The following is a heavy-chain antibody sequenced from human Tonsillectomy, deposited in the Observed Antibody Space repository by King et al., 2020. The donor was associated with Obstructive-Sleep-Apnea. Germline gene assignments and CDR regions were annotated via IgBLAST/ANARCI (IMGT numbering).Heavy chain of an antibody. CDR3: ARDPNEGEYYYGMDV. J-gene: IGHJ6*02. CDR2: ISSSSSYI. Sequence: VQLVESGGGLVKPGGSLRLSCAASGFTFSSYSMNWVRQAPGKGLEWVSSISSSSSYIYYADSVKGRFTISRDNAKNSLYLQMNSLRAEDTAVYYCARDPNEGEYYYGMDVWGQGTTVTVSS. CDR1: GFTFSSYS. V-gene: IGHV3-21*01.